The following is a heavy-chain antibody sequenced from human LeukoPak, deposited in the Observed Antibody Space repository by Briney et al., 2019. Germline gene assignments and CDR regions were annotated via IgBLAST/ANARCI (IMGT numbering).Heavy chain of an antibody. Sequence: SETLSLTCAVSGYSISSGYYWGWIRQPPGKGLEWIGSIYHSGSTYYNPSLKSRVTISVDTSKNQFSLKLSSVTAADTAVYYCARDYYDSSGYDYYYYYYTDVWGKGTTVTVSS. J-gene: IGHJ6*03. CDR1: GYSISSGYY. CDR3: ARDYYDSSGYDYYYYYYTDV. CDR2: IYHSGST. V-gene: IGHV4-38-2*02. D-gene: IGHD3-22*01.